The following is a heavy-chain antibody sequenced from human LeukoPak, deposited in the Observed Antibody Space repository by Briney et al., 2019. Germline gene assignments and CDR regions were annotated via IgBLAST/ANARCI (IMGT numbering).Heavy chain of an antibody. D-gene: IGHD1-26*01. J-gene: IGHJ4*02. Sequence: SETLSLTCTVSGGSIGGNSYWSWIRQPPGKGPEWIGHISNSGSTYYSPSLSSRVTISLDTSKDQFSLKLRSVTAADTAVYYCARGGASSIPLDYWGRGTLVTVSS. CDR1: GGSIGGNSY. CDR2: ISNSGST. CDR3: ARGGASSIPLDY. V-gene: IGHV4-61*01.